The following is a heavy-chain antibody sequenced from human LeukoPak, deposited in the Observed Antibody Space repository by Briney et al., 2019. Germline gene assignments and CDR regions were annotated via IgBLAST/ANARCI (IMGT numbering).Heavy chain of an antibody. D-gene: IGHD2-8*01. CDR2: ISSSGSTI. J-gene: IGHJ3*02. V-gene: IGHV3-48*03. CDR1: GFTFSSYE. CDR3: ARVGTSGPADGFDI. Sequence: TGGSLRLSCAASGFTFSSYEMKWVRQAPGKGLEWVSLISSSGSTIYYADSVKGRFTLSRDNAKKSLYLQMNSLRAEDTAVYYCARVGTSGPADGFDIWGQGTMVTVSS.